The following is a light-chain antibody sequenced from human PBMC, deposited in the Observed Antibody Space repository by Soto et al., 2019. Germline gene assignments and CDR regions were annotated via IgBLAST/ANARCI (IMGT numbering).Light chain of an antibody. CDR2: GAS. Sequence: EVVLTQSPGTLSLSPGERATLSCRASQSVSSSYLAWYQQKPGQAPRLLIYGASSRATGIPDRFSGSGSGTDFTLTISRLEPEDFAVYYYQQYGSSTWTFGQGTKV. J-gene: IGKJ1*01. CDR3: QQYGSSTWT. CDR1: QSVSSSY. V-gene: IGKV3-20*01.